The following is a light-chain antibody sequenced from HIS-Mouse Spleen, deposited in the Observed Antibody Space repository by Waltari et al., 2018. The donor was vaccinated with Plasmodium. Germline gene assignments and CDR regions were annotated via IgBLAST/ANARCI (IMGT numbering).Light chain of an antibody. CDR3: QQYNNWSFT. CDR1: QSVSIN. V-gene: IGKV3-15*01. Sequence: EIVMTQSPATLSVSSGERATLSCRASQSVSINLAWYQQKPGQAPRLLIYGASTRATGIPARFSGSGSGTEFTLTISSLQSEDFAVYYCQQYNNWSFTFGPGTKVDIK. J-gene: IGKJ3*01. CDR2: GAS.